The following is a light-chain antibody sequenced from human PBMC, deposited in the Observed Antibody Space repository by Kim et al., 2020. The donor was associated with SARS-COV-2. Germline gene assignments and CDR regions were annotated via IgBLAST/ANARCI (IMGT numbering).Light chain of an antibody. CDR2: AAS. CDR3: EQTYDSYT. CDR1: HHINTF. V-gene: IGKV1-39*01. J-gene: IGKJ2*01. Sequence: LSASVGARVTITCRASHHINTFLNWYQHRPGKAPKLLIYAASTLESGVPSRFSGGGSGTDFTLTISSLQPEDLGTYYCEQTYDSYTFGQGTKLEI.